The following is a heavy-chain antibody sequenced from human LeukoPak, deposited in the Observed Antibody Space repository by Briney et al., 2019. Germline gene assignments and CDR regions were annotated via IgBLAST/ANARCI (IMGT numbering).Heavy chain of an antibody. V-gene: IGHV3-11*01. D-gene: IGHD3-22*01. J-gene: IGHJ4*02. CDR1: GFSISDYY. CDR2: ISNTGSTI. CDR3: AKVNHYYDSSGYYYDY. Sequence: PGGSLRLSCAASGFSISDYYMSWIRQAPGKGLEWVSYISNTGSTIQYAESVKGRFTISRDNSKNTLYLQMNSLRAEDTAVYYCAKVNHYYDSSGYYYDYWGQGTLVTVSS.